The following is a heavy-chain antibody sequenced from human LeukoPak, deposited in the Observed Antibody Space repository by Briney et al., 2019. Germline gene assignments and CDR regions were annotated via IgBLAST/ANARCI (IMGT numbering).Heavy chain of an antibody. J-gene: IGHJ4*02. CDR2: ISSSSSYI. CDR3: TTDHRTIYGVVFPDY. Sequence: GGSLRLSCAASGFTFSSYSMNWVRQAPGKGLEWVSSISSSSSYIYYADSVKGRFTISRDNAKNSLYLQMNSLRAEDTAVYYCTTDHRTIYGVVFPDYWGQGTLVTVSS. D-gene: IGHD3-3*01. V-gene: IGHV3-21*01. CDR1: GFTFSSYS.